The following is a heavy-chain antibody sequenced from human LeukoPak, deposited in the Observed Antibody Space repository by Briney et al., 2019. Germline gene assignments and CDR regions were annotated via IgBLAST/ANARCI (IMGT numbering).Heavy chain of an antibody. J-gene: IGHJ3*02. D-gene: IGHD1-26*01. V-gene: IGHV4-61*01. CDR3: ARGPGGGSYSDAFDI. Sequence: SETLSLTCTVSGASVSSSTYYWCWIRQRPGKGLEWIAYIFYSGSTSYNTSLKSRVAISMNTSRNQLSLKLSSVTAADTAVYYCARGPGGGSYSDAFDIWGQGTMVTVSS. CDR1: GASVSSSTYY. CDR2: IFYSGST.